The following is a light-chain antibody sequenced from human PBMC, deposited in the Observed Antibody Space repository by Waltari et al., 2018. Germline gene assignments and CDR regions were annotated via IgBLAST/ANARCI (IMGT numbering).Light chain of an antibody. CDR1: SSNIGAGYD. Sequence: QSVLPQPPSVSGAPGHRVTISCPGSSSNIGAGYDVHWYQQLPGTAPKLLIYGTSNRPSGVPDRFSGAKSGTSASLAITGLQAEDEADYYCQSYDSSLSGPVVFGGGTKLTVL. CDR2: GTS. J-gene: IGLJ2*01. CDR3: QSYDSSLSGPVV. V-gene: IGLV1-40*01.